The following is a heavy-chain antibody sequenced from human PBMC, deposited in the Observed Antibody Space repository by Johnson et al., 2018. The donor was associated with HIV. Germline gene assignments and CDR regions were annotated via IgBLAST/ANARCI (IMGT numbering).Heavy chain of an antibody. V-gene: IGHV3-30*03. Sequence: QVQLVESGGGLVQPGGSLRVSCAASGFTLSSYWMSWVRQAPGKGLEWVAVTSNDGSSKNYADSVKGRFTVSRDNSKNTLFLQMDNLRSDDTAVYFCARDWYCSSTVCSERVLKDAFDIWGQGTLVTVSS. CDR3: ARDWYCSSTVCSERVLKDAFDI. CDR2: TSNDGSSK. D-gene: IGHD2-2*01. J-gene: IGHJ3*02. CDR1: GFTLSSYW.